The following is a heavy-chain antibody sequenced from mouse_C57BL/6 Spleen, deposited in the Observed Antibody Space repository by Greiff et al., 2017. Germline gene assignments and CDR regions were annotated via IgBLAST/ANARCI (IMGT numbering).Heavy chain of an antibody. Sequence: ESGPGLVKPSQSLSLTCSVTGYSITSGYYWNWIRQFPGNKLEWMGYISYDGSNNYNPSLKNRISITRVTSKNQFFLKLNSVTTEDTATDYCARGPVVGRYFDVWGTGTTVTVSS. CDR1: GYSITSGYY. CDR3: ARGPVVGRYFDV. D-gene: IGHD1-1*01. V-gene: IGHV3-6*01. J-gene: IGHJ1*03. CDR2: ISYDGSN.